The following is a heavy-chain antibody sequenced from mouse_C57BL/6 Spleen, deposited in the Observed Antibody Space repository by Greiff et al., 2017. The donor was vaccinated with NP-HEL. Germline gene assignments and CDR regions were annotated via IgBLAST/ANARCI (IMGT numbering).Heavy chain of an antibody. CDR1: GYTFTSYW. CDR2: INPSSGYT. D-gene: IGHD5-1*01. Sequence: VQLQQSGAELAKPGASVKLSCKASGYTFTSYWMHWVKQRPGQGLEWIGYINPSSGYTKYNQKFKDKATLTADKSSSTAYMQLSSLTYEDSAVYYCARGRRFYLYAMDYWGQGTSVTVSS. J-gene: IGHJ4*01. CDR3: ARGRRFYLYAMDY. V-gene: IGHV1-7*01.